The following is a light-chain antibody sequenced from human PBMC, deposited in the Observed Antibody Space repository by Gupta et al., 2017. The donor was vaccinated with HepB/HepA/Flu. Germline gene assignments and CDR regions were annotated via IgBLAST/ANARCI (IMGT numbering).Light chain of an antibody. J-gene: IGLJ7*01. V-gene: IGLV1-47*01. CDR3: AAWDDSLSGPV. CDR2: RNN. Sequence: QSVLTQPPSASGTPGQRVTISCSGSSSNTGTNYVYWYQQLPGTAPKVLIYRNNQRPSGVPDRFSGSKSGTSASLAISGLRSEDEADYYCAAWDDSLSGPVFGGGTQLTVL. CDR1: SSNTGTNY.